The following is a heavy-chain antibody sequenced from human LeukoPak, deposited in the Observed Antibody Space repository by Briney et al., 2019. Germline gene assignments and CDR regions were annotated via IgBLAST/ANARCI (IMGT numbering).Heavy chain of an antibody. CDR3: ARRSGWIGKYAFDI. Sequence: ASVKVSCKASGYTFTSYDINWVRQATGQGLEWMGWMNPNSGNTGYAQKFQGRVTMTRNTSISTAYMELSSLRSEDTAVYYCARRSGWIGKYAFDIWGQGTMVTVSS. D-gene: IGHD3-22*01. CDR1: GYTFTSYD. CDR2: MNPNSGNT. V-gene: IGHV1-8*01. J-gene: IGHJ3*02.